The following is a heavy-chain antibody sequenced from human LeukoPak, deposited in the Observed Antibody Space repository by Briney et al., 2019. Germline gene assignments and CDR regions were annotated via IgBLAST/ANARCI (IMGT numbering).Heavy chain of an antibody. V-gene: IGHV4-59*01. CDR1: GGAISSYY. Sequence: SETLSLTCTVSGGAISSYYWSWIRQPPGKGLEWIGYIYYSGSTNYHPSLKSRVTISVDTSKNQFSLKLSSVTAADTAVYYCAREPLTGTSFDYWGQGTLVSVSS. J-gene: IGHJ4*02. CDR3: AREPLTGTSFDY. CDR2: IYYSGST. D-gene: IGHD7-27*01.